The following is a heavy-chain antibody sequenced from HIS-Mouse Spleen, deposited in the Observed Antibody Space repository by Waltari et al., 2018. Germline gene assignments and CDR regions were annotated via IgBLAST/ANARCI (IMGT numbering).Heavy chain of an antibody. J-gene: IGHJ2*01. CDR2: IYYSGST. CDR1: GGPTSSSRYS. V-gene: IGHV4-39*07. D-gene: IGHD6-13*01. CDR3: AREIPYSSSWYDWYFDL. Sequence: QLQLQESGPGLVKPSETLSLTCTVSGGPTSSSRYSWGWFRPPPGQGLEWIGSIYYSGSTYYNPSLKSRVTISVDTSKTQFSLKLSSVTAADTAVYYCAREIPYSSSWYDWYFDLWGRGTLVTVSS.